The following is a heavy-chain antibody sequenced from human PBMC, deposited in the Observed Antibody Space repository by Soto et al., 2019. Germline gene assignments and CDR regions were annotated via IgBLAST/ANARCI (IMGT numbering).Heavy chain of an antibody. Sequence: QVQLQQWGAGLLKPSETLSLTCAVYGGSFSGYYWSWIRQPPGKGLEWIGEINHSGSTNYNPSLKGRVTISVDTSKNQFSLKLSSVTAADTAVYYCASGYEPIFDYWGQGTLVTVSS. D-gene: IGHD3-3*01. V-gene: IGHV4-34*01. CDR2: INHSGST. J-gene: IGHJ4*02. CDR3: ASGYEPIFDY. CDR1: GGSFSGYY.